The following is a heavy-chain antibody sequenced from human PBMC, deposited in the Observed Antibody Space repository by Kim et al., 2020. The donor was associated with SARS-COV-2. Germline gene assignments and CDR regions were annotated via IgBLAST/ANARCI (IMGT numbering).Heavy chain of an antibody. Sequence: GTTDYAAPVKGRFTISRDDSKNTLYLQMNSLKTEDTAVYYCTTDWVTERYWGQGTLVTVSS. CDR2: GTT. D-gene: IGHD1-26*01. J-gene: IGHJ4*02. V-gene: IGHV3-15*01. CDR3: TTDWVTERY.